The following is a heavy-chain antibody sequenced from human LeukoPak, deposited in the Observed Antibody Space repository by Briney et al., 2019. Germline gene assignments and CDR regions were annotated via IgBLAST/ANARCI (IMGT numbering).Heavy chain of an antibody. CDR2: IYHSGST. CDR3: ARASGWYERGPDYYYYYMDV. V-gene: IGHV4-4*02. CDR1: GGSISSSFW. Sequence: SETLSLTCAVSGGSISSSFWWSWVRQPPGKGLEWIGEIYHSGSTNYKPSLRSRVTISVDKSKNQFSLKLSSVTAADTAVYYCARASGWYERGPDYYYYYMDVWGKGTTVTVSS. J-gene: IGHJ6*03. D-gene: IGHD6-19*01.